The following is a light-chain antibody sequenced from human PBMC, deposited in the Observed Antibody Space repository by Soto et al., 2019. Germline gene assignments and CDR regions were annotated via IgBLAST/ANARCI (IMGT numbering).Light chain of an antibody. J-gene: IGLJ2*01. Sequence: QSALTQPRSVSGSPGQSVTISCTGTSSDVGGYNYVSWYQQHPGKAPKLMISDVSERPSGVPDRFSGSKSGNMASLTISGLQAEDEADYYCCSYAGSYSLVFGGGTKLTVL. CDR2: DVS. CDR1: SSDVGGYNY. V-gene: IGLV2-11*01. CDR3: CSYAGSYSLV.